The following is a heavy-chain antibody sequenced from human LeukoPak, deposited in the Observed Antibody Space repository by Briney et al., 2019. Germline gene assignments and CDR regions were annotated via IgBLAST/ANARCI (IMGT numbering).Heavy chain of an antibody. CDR1: GGSFSGYY. J-gene: IGHJ6*02. D-gene: IGHD3-22*01. CDR3: ARNPMYYYDSSGYYHTHYYYYYGMDV. Sequence: PSETLSLTCAVYGGSFSGYYWSWIRQPPGKGLEWIGEINHSGSTNYNPSLKSRVTISVDTSKNQFSLKLSSVTAADTAVYYCARNPMYYYDSSGYYHTHYYYYYGMDVWGQGTTVTVSS. V-gene: IGHV4-34*01. CDR2: INHSGST.